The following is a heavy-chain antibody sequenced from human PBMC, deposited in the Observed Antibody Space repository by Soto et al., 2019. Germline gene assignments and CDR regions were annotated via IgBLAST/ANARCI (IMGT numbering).Heavy chain of an antibody. Sequence: QVQLVQSGAEVKKPGASVKVSCKTSGYTFTNFGISWVRQAPGQGLEWMGWISAYNGNTNYAQKFQGRVTMTTDTSTSMAYMEVRSLGSDDTAVYYSARGGTPIDYWGQGTLVTVSS. J-gene: IGHJ4*02. CDR2: ISAYNGNT. V-gene: IGHV1-18*01. CDR1: GYTFTNFG. CDR3: ARGGTPIDY. D-gene: IGHD3-16*01.